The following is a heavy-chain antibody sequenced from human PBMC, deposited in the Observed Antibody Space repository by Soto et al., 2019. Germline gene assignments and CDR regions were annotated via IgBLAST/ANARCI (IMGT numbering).Heavy chain of an antibody. CDR3: AKDRYSGYDSGY. D-gene: IGHD5-12*01. CDR1: GFTFSSYA. CDR2: ISGSGDSV. V-gene: IGHV3-23*01. Sequence: EAPLLESGGGFVQPGGSLRLSCAASGFTFSSYAMSWVRQAPGKGLEWVSAISGSGDSVYYADSGKGRFTISRDNSKNTLYLQMYSLRAEDTAVYYCAKDRYSGYDSGYWGQGTLVTVSS. J-gene: IGHJ4*02.